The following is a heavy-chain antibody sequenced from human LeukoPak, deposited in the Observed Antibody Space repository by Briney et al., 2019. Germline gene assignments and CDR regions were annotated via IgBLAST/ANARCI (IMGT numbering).Heavy chain of an antibody. J-gene: IGHJ4*02. Sequence: ASVKVSCKASGYTFTGYYMHWVRQAPGQGLEWMGWINPNSGGTNYAQKFQGRVNKPRDTYISTAYIALSRQRSVYTAVYYCGRAARGLRYFDWPDHYFDYGGQGTLVTVSS. V-gene: IGHV1-2*02. CDR1: GYTFTGYY. CDR3: GRAARGLRYFDWPDHYFDY. CDR2: INPNSGGT. D-gene: IGHD3-9*01.